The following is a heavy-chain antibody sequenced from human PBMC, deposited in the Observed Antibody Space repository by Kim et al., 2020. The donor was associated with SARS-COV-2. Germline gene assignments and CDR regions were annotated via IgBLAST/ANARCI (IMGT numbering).Heavy chain of an antibody. J-gene: IGHJ6*03. D-gene: IGHD1-26*01. Sequence: AEARKGRLTNSRDNAKNSLYLQMNSLGAEDTALYYCAKDIAWATKVYYMDVWGKGTTVTVSS. CDR3: AKDIAWATKVYYMDV. V-gene: IGHV3-9*01.